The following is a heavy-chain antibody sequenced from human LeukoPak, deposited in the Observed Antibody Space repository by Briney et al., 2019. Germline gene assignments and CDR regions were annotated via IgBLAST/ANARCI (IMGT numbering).Heavy chain of an antibody. D-gene: IGHD2-8*01. CDR2: VSLSGLT. CDR3: SRENGAFSPFGY. V-gene: IGHV4-4*02. Sequence: SGTLPLTCGVSGGSITSTNWWSWDRRPPGQGLEWIGEVSLSGLTNYNPSLSSRVIMALDTSKNHLSLHLTSVTAADTAVYYCSRENGAFSPFGYWGQGYLVTVLS. J-gene: IGHJ4*02. CDR1: GGSITSTNW.